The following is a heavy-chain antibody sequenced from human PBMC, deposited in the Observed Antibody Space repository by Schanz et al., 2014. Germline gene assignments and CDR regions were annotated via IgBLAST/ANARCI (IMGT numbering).Heavy chain of an antibody. J-gene: IGHJ5*01. V-gene: IGHV3-48*04. CDR1: GFTFSGYS. Sequence: EVQLVESGGGLAQPGGSLRLSCAASGFTFSGYSMNWVRQAPGKGLEWVSHISGSSIHKNYADSVKGRFSISRDNGETAVYLQINSLRVEDTAVYYCARDLYNYGIFDSWGQGTLVTVSS. D-gene: IGHD3-16*01. CDR2: ISGSSIHK. CDR3: ARDLYNYGIFDS.